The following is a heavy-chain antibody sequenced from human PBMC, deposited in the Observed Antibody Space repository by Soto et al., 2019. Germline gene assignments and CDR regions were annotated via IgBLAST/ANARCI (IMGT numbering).Heavy chain of an antibody. J-gene: IGHJ4*02. Sequence: GGSLRLSCAASGFTFSSYAMSWVRQAPGKGLEWVSAISGSGGSTYYADSVKGRFTISRDNSKNTLYLQMNSLRAEDTAVYYCAKVQVVLTGSDLIDYWGQGTLVTVSS. CDR3: AKVQVVLTGSDLIDY. CDR2: ISGSGGST. V-gene: IGHV3-23*01. D-gene: IGHD3-9*01. CDR1: GFTFSSYA.